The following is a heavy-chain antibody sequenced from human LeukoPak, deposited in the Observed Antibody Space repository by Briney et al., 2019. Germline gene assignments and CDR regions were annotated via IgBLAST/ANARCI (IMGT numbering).Heavy chain of an antibody. V-gene: IGHV4-4*07. CDR1: GGSISSYY. CDR2: IYTSGST. D-gene: IGHD6-19*01. CDR3: ASHSGWYHRAFNI. Sequence: SETLSLTCTVSGGSISSYYWSWIRQPAGKGLEWIGRIYTSGSTNYNPSLKSRVTMSVDTSKNQFSLKLSSETAADTAVYYCASHSGWYHRAFNIWGQGTMVTVSS. J-gene: IGHJ3*02.